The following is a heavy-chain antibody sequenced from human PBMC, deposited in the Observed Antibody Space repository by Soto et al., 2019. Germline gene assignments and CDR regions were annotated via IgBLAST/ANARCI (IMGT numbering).Heavy chain of an antibody. CDR3: ARAVAVAADFDY. V-gene: IGHV1-69*13. CDR1: GDTFSSYA. J-gene: IGHJ4*02. D-gene: IGHD6-19*01. CDR2: IIPFFDTA. Sequence: SVKVSCKASGDTFSSYAISWVRQAPGQGLEWMGGIIPFFDTANYAQQFQGRVTITADESTSTAYMELSSLRSEDTAVYYCARAVAVAADFDYWGQGTLVTVSS.